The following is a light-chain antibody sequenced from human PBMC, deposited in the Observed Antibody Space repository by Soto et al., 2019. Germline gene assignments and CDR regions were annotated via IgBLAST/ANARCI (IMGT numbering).Light chain of an antibody. CDR2: GAS. J-gene: IGKJ2*01. V-gene: IGKV3-15*01. CDR1: QSVSST. Sequence: EIVMTQSPATLSVSPGERATLSCRASQSVSSTLAGYQQKPGQAPRLLIYGASTRATGIPARFSGSGSGTEFTLTISSLQSEDFAVYYCQQYNNWPPEYTFGQGTKLEIK. CDR3: QQYNNWPPEYT.